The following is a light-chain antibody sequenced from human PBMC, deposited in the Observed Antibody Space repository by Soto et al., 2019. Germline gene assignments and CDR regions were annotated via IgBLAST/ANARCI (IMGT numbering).Light chain of an antibody. Sequence: DIVMTPSPLSLPVTPGEPASISCRSIQSLLHSNGYNYLDWYLQKPGQSPQLLIYLGSNRATGVPDRFSGSGSGTDFTLKISRVEAEDVGVYYCMQALQSPRTFGPGTKVDIK. CDR2: LGS. CDR3: MQALQSPRT. CDR1: QSLLHSNGYNY. V-gene: IGKV2-28*01. J-gene: IGKJ3*01.